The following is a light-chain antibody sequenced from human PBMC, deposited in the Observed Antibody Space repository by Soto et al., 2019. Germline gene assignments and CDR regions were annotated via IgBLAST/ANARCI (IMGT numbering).Light chain of an antibody. V-gene: IGKV3-11*01. Sequence: EIVLTQSPATLSLSPGERATLSCRASQSVSSNLAWYQQKPVQAPRLLIYDASNRATGIPARFSGSGSGTDFTLTISSLEPEDFAVYYCQQCNNWPQWTFGQGTKVDIK. CDR3: QQCNNWPQWT. CDR1: QSVSSN. J-gene: IGKJ1*01. CDR2: DAS.